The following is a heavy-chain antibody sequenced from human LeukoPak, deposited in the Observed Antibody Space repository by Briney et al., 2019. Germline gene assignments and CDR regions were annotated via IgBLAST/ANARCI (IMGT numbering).Heavy chain of an antibody. V-gene: IGHV3-21*01. Sequence: GGSLRLSCATSGLTFTSYIMHWVRQAPGKGLEWVSSVSGSGAYIYYADSVKGRFTISRDNAKNSLSLQMNSLRAEDTAVYYCASRCSRTDCHQSXFXMDVWGRGTTVTVSS. CDR1: GLTFTSYI. D-gene: IGHD2-2*01. CDR2: VSGSGAYI. J-gene: IGHJ6*02. CDR3: ASRCSRTDCHQSXFXMDV.